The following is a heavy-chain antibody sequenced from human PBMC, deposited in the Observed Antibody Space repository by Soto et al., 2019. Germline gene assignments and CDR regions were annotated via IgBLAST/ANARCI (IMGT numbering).Heavy chain of an antibody. J-gene: IGHJ5*02. CDR1: DVSISGTRFY. CDR3: ARPVYVDTSMGIQFNWLDP. CDR2: VYYSGST. V-gene: IGHV4-39*01. D-gene: IGHD5-18*01. Sequence: SETLSLTCTVSDVSISGTRFYWGWIRQPPGKGLERIGSVYYSGSTYYNPSLKSRVTISVDASKNQFSLKLTSVTAADTAVYYCARPVYVDTSMGIQFNWLDPWGQGTLVTVSS.